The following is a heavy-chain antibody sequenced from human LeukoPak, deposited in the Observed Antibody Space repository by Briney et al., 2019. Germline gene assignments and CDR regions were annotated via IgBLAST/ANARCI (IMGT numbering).Heavy chain of an antibody. D-gene: IGHD3-10*01. CDR2: IIPIFGTA. CDR3: ARAYYYGSGERIDAFDI. Sequence: SVKVSCKASGGTFSSYAISWVRQAPGQGLEWMGGIIPIFGTANYAQKFQGRVTITTDESTSTAYMELSSLRSEDTAVYYCARAYYYGSGERIDAFDIWGQGTVVTVSS. V-gene: IGHV1-69*05. CDR1: GGTFSSYA. J-gene: IGHJ3*02.